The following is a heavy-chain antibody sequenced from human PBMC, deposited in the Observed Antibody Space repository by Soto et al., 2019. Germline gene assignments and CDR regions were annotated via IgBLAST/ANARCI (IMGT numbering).Heavy chain of an antibody. D-gene: IGHD3-3*01. CDR3: ARVRRYDFWSGTPYYMDV. CDR2: ISSSGSTI. Sequence: GGSLRLSCAASGFTVSDYYMSWVRQAPGKGLEWVSYISSSGSTIHYADSVKGRFTISRDNAKNSLYLQMNSLRAEDTAVYYCARVRRYDFWSGTPYYMDVWGKGTTVTVSS. CDR1: GFTVSDYY. J-gene: IGHJ6*03. V-gene: IGHV3-11*01.